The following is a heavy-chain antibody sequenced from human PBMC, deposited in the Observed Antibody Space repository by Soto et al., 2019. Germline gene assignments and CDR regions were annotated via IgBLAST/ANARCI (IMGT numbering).Heavy chain of an antibody. Sequence: GESLKISCKGSGYSFTTYWIGWVRQMPGKGLEWMGIIYPGDSDTRYSPSFQGQVTISADKSISTTYLQWSSLKASDTAMYYCARTRVGDGYNLQRLDYWGQGTLVTVSS. CDR2: IYPGDSDT. V-gene: IGHV5-51*01. J-gene: IGHJ4*02. CDR1: GYSFTTYW. D-gene: IGHD5-12*01. CDR3: ARTRVGDGYNLQRLDY.